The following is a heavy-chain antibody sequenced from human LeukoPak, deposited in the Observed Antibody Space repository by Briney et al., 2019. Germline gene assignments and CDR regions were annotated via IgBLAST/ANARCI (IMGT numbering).Heavy chain of an antibody. J-gene: IGHJ4*02. CDR1: GFTFSSYS. CDR2: IKPDGSEK. Sequence: GSLRLSCAASGFTFSSYSMSWVRQAPGKGLEWVANIKPDGSEKFYVDSVKGRFTISRDNAKNSVYLQMNSLRVEETAVYYCARGGSDYWGQGTLVTVSS. CDR3: ARGGSDY. V-gene: IGHV3-7*01. D-gene: IGHD2-15*01.